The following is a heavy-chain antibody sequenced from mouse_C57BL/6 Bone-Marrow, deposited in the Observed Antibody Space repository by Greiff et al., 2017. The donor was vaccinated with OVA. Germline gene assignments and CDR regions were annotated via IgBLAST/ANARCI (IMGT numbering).Heavy chain of an antibody. J-gene: IGHJ2*01. CDR1: GYTFTDHT. CDR3: ARGDYYGSSFYFDY. Sequence: VQGVESDAELVKPGASVKISCKVSGYTFTDHTIHWMKQRPEQGLEWIGYIYPRDGSTKYNEKFKGKATLTADKSSSTAYMQLNSLTSEDSAVYFCARGDYYGSSFYFDYWGQGTTLTVSS. V-gene: IGHV1-78*01. D-gene: IGHD1-1*01. CDR2: IYPRDGST.